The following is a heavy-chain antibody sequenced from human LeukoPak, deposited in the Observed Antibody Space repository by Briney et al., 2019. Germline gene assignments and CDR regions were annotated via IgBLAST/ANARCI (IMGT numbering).Heavy chain of an antibody. J-gene: IGHJ4*02. CDR3: ARGVGSTSPGGDY. V-gene: IGHV1-8*02. Sequence: ASVKVSCKASGYTFTDYYMHWVRQATGQGLEWMGWMNPNSGNTGYAQKFQGRVTMTRNTSISTAYMELSSLRSEDTAVYYCARGVGSTSPGGDYWGQGTLVTVSS. CDR1: GYTFTDYY. CDR2: MNPNSGNT. D-gene: IGHD2-2*01.